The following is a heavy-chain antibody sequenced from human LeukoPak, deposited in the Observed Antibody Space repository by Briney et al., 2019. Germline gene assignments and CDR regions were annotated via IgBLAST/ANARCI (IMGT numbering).Heavy chain of an antibody. J-gene: IGHJ3*02. CDR1: GFTFSNYA. D-gene: IGHD1-14*01. CDR2: IGGSGGST. V-gene: IGHV3-23*01. Sequence: PGGSLRLSCAASGFTFSNYAMSWVRQAPGEGLEWVSAIGGSGGSTYYADSVKGRFTISRDNSKNTLYPQMNSLRAEDTALYYCARSSVWAFDTWGQGTMVTVSS. CDR3: ARSSVWAFDT.